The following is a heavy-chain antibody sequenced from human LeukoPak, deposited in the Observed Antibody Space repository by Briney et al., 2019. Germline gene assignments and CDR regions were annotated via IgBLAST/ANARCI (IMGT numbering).Heavy chain of an antibody. D-gene: IGHD3-22*01. V-gene: IGHV3-53*01. CDR1: GFTVSSDY. Sequence: GGSLRLSCAASGFTVSSDYMSWVRQAPGKGLEWVSASGNAGDTYYADSVKGRFTISRDNSKKMLFLQMTSLRAEDTAVYYCAKKTPGNYPYDYWGQGTLVTVSP. CDR2: SGNAGDT. CDR3: AKKTPGNYPYDY. J-gene: IGHJ4*02.